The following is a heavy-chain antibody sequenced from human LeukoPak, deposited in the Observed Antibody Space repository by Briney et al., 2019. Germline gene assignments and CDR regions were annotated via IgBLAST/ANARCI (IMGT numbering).Heavy chain of an antibody. V-gene: IGHV4-39*01. Sequence: SETLSLTCTVSGGSISSSSYYWGWIRQPPGKGLEWFGSIYYSGSTYYNPSLKSRVTISVDTSKNQFSLKLSSVTAADTAVYYCARIDVDTAMVEAFDIWGQGTMVTVSS. J-gene: IGHJ3*02. CDR3: ARIDVDTAMVEAFDI. D-gene: IGHD5-18*01. CDR2: IYYSGST. CDR1: GGSISSSSYY.